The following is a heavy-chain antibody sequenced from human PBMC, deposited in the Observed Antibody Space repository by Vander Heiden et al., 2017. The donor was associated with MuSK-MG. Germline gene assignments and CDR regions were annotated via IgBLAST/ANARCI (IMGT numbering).Heavy chain of an antibody. CDR2: ISGSCGST. J-gene: IGHJ4*01. Sequence: EVQLLESGGGLLQPGGSLRRCCAALGLSFSSYAMGWVRQAPGKGLEWVSAISGSCGSTYYADSVKGRFTISRDNSKNTLYLQMNSLSAEDTAVYYCGKDLHYYDSSGRYWGDGTLV. D-gene: IGHD3-22*01. CDR3: GKDLHYYDSSGRY. V-gene: IGHV3-23*01. CDR1: GLSFSSYA.